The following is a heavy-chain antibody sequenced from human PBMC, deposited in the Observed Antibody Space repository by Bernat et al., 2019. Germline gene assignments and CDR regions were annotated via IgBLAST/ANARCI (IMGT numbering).Heavy chain of an antibody. CDR2: IYSGGST. CDR1: GFTVSSNY. CDR3: AREGPIAAAGHPQGVFDI. Sequence: EVQLVESGGGLVQPGGSLRLSCAASGFTVSSNYMSWVRQAPGKGLEWVSVIYSGGSTYYADSVKGRFTISRDNSKNTLYLQMNSLRAEDTAVYYCAREGPIAAAGHPQGVFDIWGQGTMVTVSS. J-gene: IGHJ3*02. V-gene: IGHV3-66*01. D-gene: IGHD6-13*01.